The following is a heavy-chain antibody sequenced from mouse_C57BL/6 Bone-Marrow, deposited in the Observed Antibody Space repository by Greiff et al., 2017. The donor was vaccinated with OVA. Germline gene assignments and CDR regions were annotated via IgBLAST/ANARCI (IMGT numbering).Heavy chain of an antibody. V-gene: IGHV2-5*01. CDR2: IWRGGST. CDR1: GFSLTSYG. D-gene: IGHD2-3*01. J-gene: IGHJ1*03. Sequence: VQLQQSGPGLVQPSQSLSITCTVSGFSLTSYGVHWVRQSPGKGLEWLGVIWRGGSTDYNAAFMSRLSITKDNSKSQVFFKMNSLQADDTAIYYCAKNLYDGYSWYFDVWGTGTTVTVSS. CDR3: AKNLYDGYSWYFDV.